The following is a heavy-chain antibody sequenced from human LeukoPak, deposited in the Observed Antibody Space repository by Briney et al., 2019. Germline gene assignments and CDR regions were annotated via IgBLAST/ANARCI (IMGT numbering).Heavy chain of an antibody. V-gene: IGHV4-4*02. CDR3: AREDPYCSGGSCYNY. CDR2: IYHSGST. D-gene: IGHD2-15*01. Sequence: PSGTLSLTCAVSGGSINNNDWWSWVRQPPGKGLEWIGEIYHSGSTNYNPSLKSRVTISVDTSKNQFSLKLSSVTAADTAVYYCAREDPYCSGGSCYNYWGQGTLVTVSS. CDR1: GGSINNNDW. J-gene: IGHJ4*02.